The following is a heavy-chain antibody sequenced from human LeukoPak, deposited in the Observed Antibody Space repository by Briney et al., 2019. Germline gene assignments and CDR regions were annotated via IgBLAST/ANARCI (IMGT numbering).Heavy chain of an antibody. Sequence: ASVKVSCKASGYTFTGYYMHWVRQAPGQGLEWMGWINPNSGGTNYAQKFQGRVTMTRDTSISTAYMELSRLRSDDTAVYYCARVPYMYNWNDADYFDYRGQGTLVTVSS. D-gene: IGHD1-1*01. CDR1: GYTFTGYY. V-gene: IGHV1-2*02. J-gene: IGHJ4*02. CDR3: ARVPYMYNWNDADYFDY. CDR2: INPNSGGT.